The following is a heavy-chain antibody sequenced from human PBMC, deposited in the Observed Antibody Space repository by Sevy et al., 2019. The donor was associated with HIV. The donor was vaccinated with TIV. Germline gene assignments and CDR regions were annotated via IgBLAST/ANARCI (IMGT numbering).Heavy chain of an antibody. D-gene: IGHD2-8*01. CDR3: AADEDIVHPVPHADGRC. J-gene: IGHJ4*02. CDR1: GFTFTSSA. V-gene: IGHV1-58*01. CDR2: IVVGSGNT. Sequence: ASVKVSCKASGFTFTSSAVQWVRQARGQRLEWIGWIVVGSGNTNYAQKFQERVTITRDMSTSTAYMELSSLRSEDTAVYYCAADEDIVHPVPHADGRCWGQGTLVTVSS.